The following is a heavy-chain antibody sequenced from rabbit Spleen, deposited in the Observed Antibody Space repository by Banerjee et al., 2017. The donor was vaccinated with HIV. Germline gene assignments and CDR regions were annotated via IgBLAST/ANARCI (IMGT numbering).Heavy chain of an antibody. V-gene: IGHV1S40*01. CDR2: IAGSSSGFT. CDR3: ARDSGTSFSSYGMDL. CDR1: GFSFSGSYY. J-gene: IGHJ6*01. Sequence: QQLVESGGGQVKPGTSPTLTCTGSGFSFSGSYYMCWVRQASGKGLEWISCIAGSSSGFTYSATWAKGRFTCSKTSSTTVTLQMTSLTAADTATYFCARDSGTSFSSYGMDLWGQGTLVTVS. D-gene: IGHD8-1*01.